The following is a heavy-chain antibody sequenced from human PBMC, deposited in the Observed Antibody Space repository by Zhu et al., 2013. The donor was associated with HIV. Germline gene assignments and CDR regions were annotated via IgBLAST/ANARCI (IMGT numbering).Heavy chain of an antibody. CDR3: ARGGYYYDSSGYPNWFDP. Sequence: QVQLVQSGAEVKKPGASVKVSCKASGYTFTGYYMHWVRQAPGQGLEWMGWINPNSGGTNYAQKFQGWVTMTRDTSISTAYMELSRLRSDDTAVYYCARGGYYYDSSGYPNWFDPWGQGTLVTVSS. J-gene: IGHJ5*02. CDR1: GYTFTGYY. D-gene: IGHD3-22*01. CDR2: INPNSGGT. V-gene: IGHV1-2*04.